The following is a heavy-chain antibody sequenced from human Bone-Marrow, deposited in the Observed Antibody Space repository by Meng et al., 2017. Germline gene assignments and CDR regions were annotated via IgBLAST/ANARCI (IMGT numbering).Heavy chain of an antibody. D-gene: IGHD5-24*01. CDR3: ARGSVGWGWLQSNWFDP. J-gene: IGHJ5*02. CDR1: GYTFTSYG. V-gene: IGHV1-18*01. Sequence: ASVKVSCKASGYTFTSYGISWVRQAPGQGLEWMGWISAYNGNTNYAQKLQGRVTMTTDTSTSTAYMELRSLRSDDTAVYYCARGSVGWGWLQSNWFDPWGQGTLVTVSS. CDR2: ISAYNGNT.